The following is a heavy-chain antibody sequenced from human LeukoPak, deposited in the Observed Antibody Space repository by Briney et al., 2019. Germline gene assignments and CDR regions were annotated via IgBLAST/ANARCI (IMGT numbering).Heavy chain of an antibody. CDR2: IYYSGST. Sequence: SETLSLTCTVSGGSVSSGSYYWSWIRQPPGKGLEWIGYIYYSGSTNYNPSLKSRVTISVDTSKNQFSLELSSVTAADTAVYYCARVGYYDILTGYFYYFDYWGQGTLVTVSS. CDR1: GGSVSSGSYY. J-gene: IGHJ4*02. D-gene: IGHD3-9*01. CDR3: ARVGYYDILTGYFYYFDY. V-gene: IGHV4-61*01.